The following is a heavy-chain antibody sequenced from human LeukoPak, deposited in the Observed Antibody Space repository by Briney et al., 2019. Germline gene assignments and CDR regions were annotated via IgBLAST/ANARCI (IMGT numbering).Heavy chain of an antibody. CDR2: IIPIFGTA. V-gene: IGHV1-69*06. J-gene: IGHJ5*02. CDR3: ATLYYDISPGGAFDP. D-gene: IGHD3-9*01. Sequence: SVKVSCKASGGTFSSYAISWVRQAPGQGLEWMGGIIPIFGTANYAQKFQGRVTITADKSTSTAYMELSSLRSEDTAVYYCATLYYDISPGGAFDPWGQGTLVTVSS. CDR1: GGTFSSYA.